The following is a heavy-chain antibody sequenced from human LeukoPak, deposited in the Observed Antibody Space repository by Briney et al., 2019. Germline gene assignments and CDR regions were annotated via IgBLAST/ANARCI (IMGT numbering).Heavy chain of an antibody. J-gene: IGHJ4*02. CDR3: ASLEMATISYFDY. CDR2: IIPIFGTA. D-gene: IGHD5-24*01. V-gene: IGHV1-69*05. CDR1: GGTFSSYA. Sequence: SVKVSCKASGGTFSSYAISWVRQAPGQGLEWMGGIIPIFGTANYAQKVKGRVTITTDASTSTAYMELSSLRSEDTAVYYCASLEMATISYFDYWGQGTLVTVSS.